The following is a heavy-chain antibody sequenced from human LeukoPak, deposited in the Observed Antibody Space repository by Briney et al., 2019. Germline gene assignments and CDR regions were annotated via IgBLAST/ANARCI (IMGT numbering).Heavy chain of an antibody. D-gene: IGHD2-21*01. CDR3: ALFSQPFA. CDR2: INSDGSST. CDR1: GFTFSNYW. V-gene: IGHV3-74*01. Sequence: PGGSLRLSCTASGFTFSNYWMHWVRQAPGKGLVWVSNINSDGSSTNYADSVKGRFSISRDNAKNTLYLQMNGLRAEDTAVYYCALFSQPFAWGQWCLVTVSS. J-gene: IGHJ5*02.